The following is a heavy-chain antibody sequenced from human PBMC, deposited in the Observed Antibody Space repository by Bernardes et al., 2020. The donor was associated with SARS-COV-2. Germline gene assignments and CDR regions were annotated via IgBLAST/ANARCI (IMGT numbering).Heavy chain of an antibody. CDR2: IRSKAKGATT. CDR1: GFTFGDHA. D-gene: IGHD3-10*01. Sequence: GGSLRLSCTTSGFTFGDHAISWFRQAPGKGLEWVCFIRSKAKGATTEYVASVKGRFTIPRDDSKSVGYLQMNSLKTEDTATYYCTRGAVRALIWGQGTLVTVSS. J-gene: IGHJ4*02. CDR3: TRGAVRALI. V-gene: IGHV3-49*03.